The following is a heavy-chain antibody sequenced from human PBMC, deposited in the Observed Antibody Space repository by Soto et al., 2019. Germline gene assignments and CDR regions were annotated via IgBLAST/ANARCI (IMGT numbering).Heavy chain of an antibody. CDR1: GYTFTSYA. J-gene: IGHJ6*02. D-gene: IGHD6-13*01. CDR3: ARGLAAAYYYGMDV. Sequence: QVQLVQSGAEEKKPGASVKVSCKASGYTFTSYAMHWVRQAPGQRLEGMGWINAGNGNTKYSQKFQGRVTITRDTPASTAYMELSSLRSEDTAVYYCARGLAAAYYYGMDVWGQGTTVTVSS. CDR2: INAGNGNT. V-gene: IGHV1-3*05.